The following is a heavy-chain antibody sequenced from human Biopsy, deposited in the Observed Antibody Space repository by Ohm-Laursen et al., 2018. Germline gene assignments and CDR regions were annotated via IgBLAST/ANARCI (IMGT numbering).Heavy chain of an antibody. V-gene: IGHV3-11*01. CDR2: ISGIGDTT. D-gene: IGHD3-16*01. CDR1: GFTFSDYY. Sequence: GSRRLSCAASGFTFSDYYMSWIRQAPGRGLEWVSHISGIGDTTYYADSVKGRFTISRDNSKNSLYLQMNSLRAEDTAVYYCARDLTWGSYFDSWGQGSLVTVSS. CDR3: ARDLTWGSYFDS. J-gene: IGHJ4*02.